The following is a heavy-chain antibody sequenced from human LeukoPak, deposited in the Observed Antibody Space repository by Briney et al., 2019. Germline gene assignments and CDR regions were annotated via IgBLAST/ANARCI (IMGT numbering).Heavy chain of an antibody. CDR3: ARDLGTYQGRAFDV. Sequence: SETLSLTCTVSGGSISSYFWNWIRQPPGKGLEWIGYIHFSGSTNYNPSLKSRVTISVDTSMNQFSLNLSSVTAADTAVYYCARDLGTYQGRAFDVWGQGTMVTVSS. V-gene: IGHV4-59*01. CDR2: IHFSGST. CDR1: GGSISSYF. D-gene: IGHD2-2*01. J-gene: IGHJ3*01.